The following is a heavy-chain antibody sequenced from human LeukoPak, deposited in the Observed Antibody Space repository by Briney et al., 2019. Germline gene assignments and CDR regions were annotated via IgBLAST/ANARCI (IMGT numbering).Heavy chain of an antibody. CDR1: GFTFSTYD. J-gene: IGHJ4*02. CDR3: SRVGSSGWPNYFDS. CDR2: IGISGDT. D-gene: IGHD6-19*01. V-gene: IGHV3-13*04. Sequence: GGSLRLSCAASGFTFSTYDMHWVRQATGKGLEWVSVIGISGDTYYAGSVKGRFTISRENAKNSLYLQVNSLTAGDTAVYFCSRVGSSGWPNYFDSWGQGTLVTVSS.